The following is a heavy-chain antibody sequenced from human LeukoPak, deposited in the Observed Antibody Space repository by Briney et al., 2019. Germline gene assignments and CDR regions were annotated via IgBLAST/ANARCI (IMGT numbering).Heavy chain of an antibody. D-gene: IGHD3-10*01. CDR2: MYSGGGT. V-gene: IGHV3-66*01. Sequence: GGSLRLSCAASGVTVSSNYMSWVRQAPGGGLEWVSVMYSGGGTYYAESVKGRFTISRDNSKNTLYLQLNSLRAEDTAVYYCARDQLYYLGSGSLTVGPFHGMDVWGQGTLVTVSS. CDR1: GVTVSSNY. J-gene: IGHJ6*02. CDR3: ARDQLYYLGSGSLTVGPFHGMDV.